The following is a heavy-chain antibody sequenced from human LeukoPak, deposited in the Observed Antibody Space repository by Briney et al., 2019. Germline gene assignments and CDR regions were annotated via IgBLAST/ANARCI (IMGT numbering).Heavy chain of an antibody. CDR1: GFTVSSNY. CDR3: ARRDDFDI. J-gene: IGHJ3*02. Sequence: GGSLRLSCAASGFTVSSNYMSWVRQAPGKGLEWVSFISTSSSNVIYYADSVKGRFTISRDDARNSLYLQMNSLRVEDTAMYYCARRDDFDIWGQGTLVTVSS. CDR2: ISTSSSNVI. V-gene: IGHV3-48*04.